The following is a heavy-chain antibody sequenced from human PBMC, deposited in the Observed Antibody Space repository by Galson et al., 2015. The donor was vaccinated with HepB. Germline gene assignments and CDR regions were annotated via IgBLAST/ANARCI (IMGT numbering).Heavy chain of an antibody. J-gene: IGHJ4*02. CDR2: IRNDESAQ. D-gene: IGHD2-15*01. CDR3: AKGRAVVGTVIDY. CDR1: GFTFSSFG. Sequence: SLRLSCAASGFTFSSFGMHWVRQAPGKGLGWVAFIRNDESAQYYTDSVKGRFTISRDNSKNTLYLQMNRLRPEDTAVYHCAKGRAVVGTVIDYWGQGTLVTVSS. V-gene: IGHV3-30*02.